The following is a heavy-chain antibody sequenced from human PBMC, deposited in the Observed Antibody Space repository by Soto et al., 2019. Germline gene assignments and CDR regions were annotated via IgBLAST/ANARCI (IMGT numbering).Heavy chain of an antibody. CDR2: IYTRGTA. Sequence: ASETLSLTCTVSGDSIRIGAYYWTWIRQPPGKGLEWIGFIYTRGTAQYNPSLSSRVSISIDTSRSKFSLRLNYVTAADTAVYYCVRALGSRFMEWPRFDPWGQGTLVT. CDR3: VRALGSRFMEWPRFDP. CDR1: GDSIRIGAYY. V-gene: IGHV4-30-4*01. D-gene: IGHD3-3*01. J-gene: IGHJ5*02.